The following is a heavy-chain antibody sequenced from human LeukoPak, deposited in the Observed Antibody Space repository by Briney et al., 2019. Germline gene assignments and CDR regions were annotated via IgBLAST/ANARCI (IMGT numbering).Heavy chain of an antibody. Sequence: PGGSLRLSCAASGFPFSSYAMSWVRQAPGKGLEWVSAISGSGGSTYYADSVKGRFTISRDNSKNTLYLQMNSLRAEDTAVYYCAKWEITMVRGIYYYGMDVWGQGTTVTVSS. D-gene: IGHD3-10*01. CDR1: GFPFSSYA. J-gene: IGHJ6*02. V-gene: IGHV3-23*01. CDR3: AKWEITMVRGIYYYGMDV. CDR2: ISGSGGST.